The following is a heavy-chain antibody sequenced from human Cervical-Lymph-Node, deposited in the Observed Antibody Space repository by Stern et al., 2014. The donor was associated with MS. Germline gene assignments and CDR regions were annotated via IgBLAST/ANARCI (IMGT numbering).Heavy chain of an antibody. CDR3: ARATSRFSGIAARPLYYYYGMDV. Sequence: QLVQSGAEVKKPGSSVKVSCKASGGTISSYAISWVRQDPGQGLEWMGGIIPIFGTANYAQKFQGRVTITADESTSTAYMELSSLRSEDTAVYYCARATSRFSGIAARPLYYYYGMDVWGQGTTVTVSS. V-gene: IGHV1-69*01. J-gene: IGHJ6*02. CDR1: GGTISSYA. CDR2: IIPIFGTA. D-gene: IGHD6-6*01.